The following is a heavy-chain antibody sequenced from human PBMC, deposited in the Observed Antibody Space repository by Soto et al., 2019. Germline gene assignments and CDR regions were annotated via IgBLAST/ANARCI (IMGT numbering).Heavy chain of an antibody. CDR2: IRGTGYSR. J-gene: IGHJ4*01. CDR1: GFAFSSYS. V-gene: IGHV3-23*01. Sequence: EAQLLETGGELVQPGGSLRLSCAASGFAFSSYSLSWVRRAPGKGLEWVSGIRGTGYSRYYIDSVKGRFTTSRDNSNNTLYLQMNSRKVKNTTVYYCERSLENHGNCYYFYCRVQGTLVTVSS. D-gene: IGHD1-7*01. CDR3: ERSLENHGNCYYFYC.